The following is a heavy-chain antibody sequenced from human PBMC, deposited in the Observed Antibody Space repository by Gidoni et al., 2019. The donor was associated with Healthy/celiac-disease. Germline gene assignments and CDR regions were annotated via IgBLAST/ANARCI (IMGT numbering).Heavy chain of an antibody. CDR3: AREEASGWYDDDAFDI. CDR2: ISYDGSNK. V-gene: IGHV3-30*01. CDR1: GFTFSSYA. Sequence: QVQLVESGGGVVQPGRSLRLSCAASGFTFSSYAMHWVRQAPGKGLEWVAVISYDGSNKYYADSVKGRFTISRDNSKNTLYLQMNSLRAEDTAVYYCAREEASGWYDDDAFDIWGQGTMVTVSS. D-gene: IGHD6-19*01. J-gene: IGHJ3*02.